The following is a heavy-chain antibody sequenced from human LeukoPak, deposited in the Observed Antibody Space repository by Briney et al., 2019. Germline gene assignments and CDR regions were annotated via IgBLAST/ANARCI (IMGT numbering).Heavy chain of an antibody. CDR3: RSLGESLTRVTASLDN. CDR1: GFTFSDSA. CDR2: IRSKANSYAT. Sequence: PGGSLKLSCAASGFTFSDSAMHWVRQASGKGLDWVGRIRSKANSYATAYAASVKGRFTISRDYSKHTAYRQINSLKIEHTAVYNCRSLGESLTRVTASLDNWGQGTLVAVSS. V-gene: IGHV3-73*01. J-gene: IGHJ4*02. D-gene: IGHD2-21*02.